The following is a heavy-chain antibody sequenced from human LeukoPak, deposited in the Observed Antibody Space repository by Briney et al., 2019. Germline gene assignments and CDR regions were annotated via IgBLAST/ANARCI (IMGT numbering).Heavy chain of an antibody. Sequence: GGSLRVSCAASGFTFSSYAMSWVRQAPGKGLGWVSAISGSGGSRYYADSVKGGFTISRDNSKNTLYLQMNSLRAEDTAVYYCAKDMLDRRFWSGKLPNWFDPWGQGTLVTVSS. CDR3: AKDMLDRRFWSGKLPNWFDP. D-gene: IGHD3-3*01. CDR1: GFTFSSYA. V-gene: IGHV3-23*01. CDR2: ISGSGGSR. J-gene: IGHJ5*02.